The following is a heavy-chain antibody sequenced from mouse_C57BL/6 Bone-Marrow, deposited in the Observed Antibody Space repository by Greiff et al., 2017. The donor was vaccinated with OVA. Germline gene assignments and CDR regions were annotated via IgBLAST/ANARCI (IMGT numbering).Heavy chain of an antibody. J-gene: IGHJ2*01. V-gene: IGHV6-6*01. CDR2: IRNKANNHAT. CDR3: TRNDYYGSSYPYYFDY. Sequence: EVRVVESGGGLVQPGGSMKLSCAASGFTFSDAWMDWVRQSPEKGLEWVAEIRNKANNHATYYAESVKGRFTISRDDSKSSVYLQMNSLRAEDTGIYYCTRNDYYGSSYPYYFDYWGQGTTLTVSS. D-gene: IGHD1-1*01. CDR1: GFTFSDAW.